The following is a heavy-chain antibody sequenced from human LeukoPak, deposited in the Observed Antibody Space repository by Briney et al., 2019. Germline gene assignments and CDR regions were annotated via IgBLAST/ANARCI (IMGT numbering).Heavy chain of an antibody. J-gene: IGHJ2*01. CDR3: ASGGGVGSSWTDWYFDL. V-gene: IGHV4-34*01. CDR1: GGTFSGYY. CDR2: INHSGST. Sequence: PSETLSLTCAVYGGTFSGYYWSWIRQPPGKGLEWIGEINHSGSTNYNPPLKSRVTISVDTSKNQFSLKLSSVTAADTAVYYCASGGGVGSSWTDWYFDLWGRGTLVTVSS. D-gene: IGHD6-13*01.